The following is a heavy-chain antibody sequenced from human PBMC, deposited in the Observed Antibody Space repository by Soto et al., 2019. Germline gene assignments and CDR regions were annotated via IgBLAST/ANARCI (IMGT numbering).Heavy chain of an antibody. Sequence: QVQLVQSGAEVKKHGSSVKVSCKASGGTFSKYAINWVRQAPGRGLELIGGINPIFGTAAYAQKLQGRVTITADKSTTTDYMEVSSQRSDDTALYYCPRGWETVGATTAFAYWGQGTLVTVSS. V-gene: IGHV1-69*06. CDR3: PRGWETVGATTAFAY. D-gene: IGHD1-26*01. CDR1: GGTFSKYA. J-gene: IGHJ4*02. CDR2: INPIFGTA.